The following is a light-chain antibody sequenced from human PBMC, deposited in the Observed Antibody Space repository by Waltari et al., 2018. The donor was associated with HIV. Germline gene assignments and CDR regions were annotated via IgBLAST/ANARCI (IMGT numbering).Light chain of an antibody. CDR3: QQGFNGVT. V-gene: IGKV1-39*01. CDR1: QAIRPY. J-gene: IGKJ3*01. Sequence: DIQMTQSPSSLSSSLGDKGLITFRASQAIRPYVNWYQQKPGRAPHLLFFATSTLQSGVPSRFSGDSSETDFSLTINGLQPEHFATYYCQQGFNGVTFGPGTKVYV. CDR2: ATS.